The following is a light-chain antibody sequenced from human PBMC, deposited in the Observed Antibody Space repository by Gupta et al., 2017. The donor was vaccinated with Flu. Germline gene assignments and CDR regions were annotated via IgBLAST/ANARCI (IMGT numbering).Light chain of an antibody. V-gene: IGKV1-39*01. Sequence: GDRVTITCRASQSISNYLKWYQQKPGKAPKLLIYSSSTLQSGVPSRFSGSGSGTDFTLTISSLQPEDSATYFCQQSYTDSITFGQGTRLEIK. CDR1: QSISNY. J-gene: IGKJ5*01. CDR3: QQSYTDSIT. CDR2: SSS.